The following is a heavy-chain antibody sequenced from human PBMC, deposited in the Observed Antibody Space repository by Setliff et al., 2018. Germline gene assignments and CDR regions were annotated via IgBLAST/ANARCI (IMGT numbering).Heavy chain of an antibody. Sequence: ETLSLTCVVSGGSISSSNWWSWVRQAPGKGLEWVSAISAGGGSTYSADSVKGRFTTSRDDSKKSLYLQVNSLRAEDTAVYYCARDGGEYWGQGTLVTVSS. V-gene: IGHV3-23*01. J-gene: IGHJ4*02. CDR2: ISAGGGST. D-gene: IGHD3-16*01. CDR1: GGSISSSN. CDR3: ARDGGEY.